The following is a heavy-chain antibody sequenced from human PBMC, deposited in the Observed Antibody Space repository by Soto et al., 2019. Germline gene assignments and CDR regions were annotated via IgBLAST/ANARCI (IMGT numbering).Heavy chain of an antibody. V-gene: IGHV1-18*01. CDR3: ARVGGHGGSPYGDYDY. CDR1: GYTFTSYG. Sequence: QVQLVQSGAEVKKPGASVKVSCKASGYTFTSYGISWVRQAPGQGLEWMGWISAYNGNTNYAQKLQGRATMTTDTPRVTPYMEVRSLRSDDTGVYYCARVGGHGGSPYGDYDYWGPRTLVTVSS. D-gene: IGHD4-17*01. CDR2: ISAYNGNT. J-gene: IGHJ4*02.